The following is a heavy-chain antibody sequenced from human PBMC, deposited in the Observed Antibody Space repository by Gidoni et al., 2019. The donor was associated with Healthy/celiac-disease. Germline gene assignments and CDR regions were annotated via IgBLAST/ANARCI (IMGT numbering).Heavy chain of an antibody. Sequence: VQLVEFGGGVVQPGRSMRLSCAAAGFTFSSYAMHWVRQAPGKGLEWVAVISYDGSNKYYADSVKGRFTISRDNSKNTLYLQMNSLRAEDTAVYYCARDNRIYSYGFGYFDYWGQGTLVTVSS. D-gene: IGHD5-18*01. CDR2: ISYDGSNK. J-gene: IGHJ4*02. V-gene: IGHV3-30-3*01. CDR1: GFTFSSYA. CDR3: ARDNRIYSYGFGYFDY.